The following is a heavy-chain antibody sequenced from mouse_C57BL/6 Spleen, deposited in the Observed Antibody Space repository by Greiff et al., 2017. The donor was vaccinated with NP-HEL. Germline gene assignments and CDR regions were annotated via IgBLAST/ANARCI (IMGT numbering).Heavy chain of an antibody. J-gene: IGHJ4*01. CDR3: TRGIYPYAMDY. Sequence: EVKLEESGEGLVKPGGSLKLSCAASGFTFSSYAMSWVRQTPEKRLEWVAYISSGGDYIYYADTVKGRFTISRDNARNTLYLQMSSLKSEDTAMYYCTRGIYPYAMDYWGQGTSVTVSS. D-gene: IGHD2-1*01. CDR2: ISSGGDYI. V-gene: IGHV5-9-1*02. CDR1: GFTFSSYA.